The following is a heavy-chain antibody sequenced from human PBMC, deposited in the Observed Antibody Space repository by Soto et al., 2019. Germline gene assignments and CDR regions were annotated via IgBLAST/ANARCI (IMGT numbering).Heavy chain of an antibody. J-gene: IGHJ6*02. CDR3: ARDRGVADYYYFGMDV. CDR1: GGSISSYY. CDR2: IYYSGST. Sequence: QVQLQESGPGLVKPSETLSLTCTVSGGSISSYYWSWIRQPPGKGLEWIGYIYYSGSTNYNTSLKSRVTISVDTSKNQFSLKQSSVTAADTGVDYCARDRGVADYYYFGMDVWGQGTTVTVSS. V-gene: IGHV4-59*01. D-gene: IGHD1-26*01.